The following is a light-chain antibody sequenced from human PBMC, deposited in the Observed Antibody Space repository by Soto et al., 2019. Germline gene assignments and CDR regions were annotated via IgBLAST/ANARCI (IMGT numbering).Light chain of an antibody. CDR2: EGS. CDR1: TSYIGSYNL. Sequence: QSALTQPASVSGSPGQSITISCTGTTSYIGSYNLVSWYQQHPGKAPKLMIYEGSKRPSGVSNRFSGSKSGNTASLTISGLEAEDEADYYCCSYAGSSTWVFGGGPQLTVL. CDR3: CSYAGSSTWV. V-gene: IGLV2-23*01. J-gene: IGLJ3*02.